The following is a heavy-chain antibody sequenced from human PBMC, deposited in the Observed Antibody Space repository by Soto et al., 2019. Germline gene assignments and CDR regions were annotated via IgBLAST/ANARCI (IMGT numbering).Heavy chain of an antibody. J-gene: IGHJ5*02. Sequence: GGSLRLSCAASGFTFDEYAMHWVRPAPGKGLEWVSGISRNGGSIGYADSVKGRFTISRDNAKNSLYLQMNSLRAEDTALYYCPKDTSSGWYHTWFDPWGQGTLVTVSS. D-gene: IGHD6-19*01. CDR3: PKDTSSGWYHTWFDP. CDR1: GFTFDEYA. V-gene: IGHV3-9*01. CDR2: ISRNGGSI.